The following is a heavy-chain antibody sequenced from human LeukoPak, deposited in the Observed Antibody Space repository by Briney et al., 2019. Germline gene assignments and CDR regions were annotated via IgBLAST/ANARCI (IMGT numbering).Heavy chain of an antibody. CDR2: IYYTGTT. J-gene: IGHJ5*02. V-gene: IGHV4-39*01. CDR3: ARSSAAEGPTHNWFGP. CDR1: GGSISTSNNY. Sequence: SETLSLACTVSGGSISTSNNYWGWIRQPPGKGLEWIGSIYYTGTTYYNPSLKSRVAVSVDTSNNQFSLKVISVTAADTAIYYCARSSAAEGPTHNWFGPWGRVTLVTVS. D-gene: IGHD6-13*01.